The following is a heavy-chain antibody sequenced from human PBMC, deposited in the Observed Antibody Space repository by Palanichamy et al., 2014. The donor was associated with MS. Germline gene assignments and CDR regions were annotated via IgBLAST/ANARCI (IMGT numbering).Heavy chain of an antibody. CDR3: TRPALVGDDY. V-gene: IGHV3-73*01. D-gene: IGHD1-26*01. J-gene: IGHJ4*02. Sequence: EVQLVESGGGLVQPGGSLKLSCAASGFTFSGSAMHWVRQASGKGLEWVGRIRSKANSYATAYAASVKGRFTISRDDSKNTAYLQMNSLKTEDTAEYYCTRPALVGDDYWGQGTLVTVSS. CDR2: IRSKANSYAT. CDR1: GFTFSGSA.